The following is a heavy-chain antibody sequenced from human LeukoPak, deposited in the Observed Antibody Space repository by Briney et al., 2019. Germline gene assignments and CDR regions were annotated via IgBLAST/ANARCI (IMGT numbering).Heavy chain of an antibody. V-gene: IGHV3-53*01. Sequence: HTGGSLRLSCAASGFTVSSNYMSWVRQAPGKGLEWVSVIYSGGSTYYADSVKGRFTTSRDNSKNTLYLQMNSLRAEDTAVYYCAREVPYGSGSYEANWGQGTLVTVSS. J-gene: IGHJ4*02. CDR1: GFTVSSNY. D-gene: IGHD3-10*01. CDR3: AREVPYGSGSYEAN. CDR2: IYSGGST.